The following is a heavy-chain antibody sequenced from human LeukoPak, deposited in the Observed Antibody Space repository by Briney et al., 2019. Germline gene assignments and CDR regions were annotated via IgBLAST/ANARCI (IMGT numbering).Heavy chain of an antibody. V-gene: IGHV3-21*01. CDR1: GFTFTSYG. J-gene: IGHJ3*02. CDR3: ARGRSITLLRGVAMSDGFDI. Sequence: NSGGSLRLSCTASGFTFTSYGMNWVRQAPGKGLEWVSFIDTSGSYIYYGDSLKGRVTISRDNAKNSLYLQMDGLRAEDTAVYYCARGRSITLLRGVAMSDGFDIWGQGAMVTVSS. D-gene: IGHD3-10*01. CDR2: IDTSGSYI.